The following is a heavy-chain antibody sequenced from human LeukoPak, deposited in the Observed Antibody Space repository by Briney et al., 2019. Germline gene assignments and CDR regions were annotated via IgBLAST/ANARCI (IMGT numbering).Heavy chain of an antibody. D-gene: IGHD3-9*01. CDR1: GGSISNYY. Sequence: PSETLSLTCTVSGGSISNYYWSWIRQPPGKGLEWVGYISDIGSTDYNPSLKSRVTISVDTSKNQISLKLTSVTAADAAVYYCARLSYYDILTGYYNGGRIDYWGQGTLVTVSS. V-gene: IGHV4-59*01. CDR2: ISDIGST. CDR3: ARLSYYDILTGYYNGGRIDY. J-gene: IGHJ4*02.